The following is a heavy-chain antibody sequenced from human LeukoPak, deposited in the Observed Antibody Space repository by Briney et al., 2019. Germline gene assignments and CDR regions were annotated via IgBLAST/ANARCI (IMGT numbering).Heavy chain of an antibody. CDR2: FDIEDAET. V-gene: IGHV1-24*01. CDR1: GHSLSDLS. J-gene: IGHJ4*02. CDR3: ARAPQYYYDSSGSHYFDY. D-gene: IGHD3-22*01. Sequence: ASVKVSCKVSGHSLSDLSIHWVRQAPGKGLEWMGGFDIEDAETIYAQEFEGRVIMTEDTATETAYMELSRLRSDDTAVYYCARAPQYYYDSSGSHYFDYWGQGTLVTVSS.